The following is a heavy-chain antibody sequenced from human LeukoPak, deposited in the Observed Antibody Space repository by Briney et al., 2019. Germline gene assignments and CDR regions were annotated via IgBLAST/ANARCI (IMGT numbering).Heavy chain of an antibody. J-gene: IGHJ4*02. V-gene: IGHV4-61*08. CDR3: ARSYYYYDSSGYYPTFDY. CDR2: IYYSGST. D-gene: IGHD3-22*01. CDR1: GGSISSGDYY. Sequence: SETLSLTCTVSGGSISSGDYYWSWIRQPPGKGLEWIGYIYYSGSTNYNPSLKSRVTISVDTSKNQFSLKLSSVTAADTAVYYCARSYYYYDSSGYYPTFDYWGQGTLVTVSS.